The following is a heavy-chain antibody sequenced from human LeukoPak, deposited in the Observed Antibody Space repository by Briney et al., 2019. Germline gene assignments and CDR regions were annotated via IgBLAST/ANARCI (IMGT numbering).Heavy chain of an antibody. CDR2: NIPIFGTA. Sequence: ASVKVSCKASGGTFSSYAISGVRQAPGQGLDWMGGNIPIFGTANCAQKFQGRVTITADKSTSTAYMELSSLRYEDTAVYYCARDGPGGSSGWLARAFDIWGQGTMVTVSS. J-gene: IGHJ3*02. CDR1: GGTFSSYA. CDR3: ARDGPGGSSGWLARAFDI. V-gene: IGHV1-69*06. D-gene: IGHD6-19*01.